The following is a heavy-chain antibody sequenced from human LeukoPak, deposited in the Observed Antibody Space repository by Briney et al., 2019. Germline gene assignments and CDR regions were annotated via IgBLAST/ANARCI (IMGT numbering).Heavy chain of an antibody. CDR2: IIPIFGIA. D-gene: IGHD3-9*01. CDR3: AKGSGSIWLNGMDV. V-gene: IGHV1-69*04. CDR1: GGTFSSYA. J-gene: IGHJ6*04. Sequence: GASVKVSCKASGGTFSSYAISWVRQAPGQGLEWMGRIIPIFGIANYAQKFQGRVTITADKSTSTAYMELSSLRAEDTAVYYCAKGSGSIWLNGMDVWGTGTTVTVSS.